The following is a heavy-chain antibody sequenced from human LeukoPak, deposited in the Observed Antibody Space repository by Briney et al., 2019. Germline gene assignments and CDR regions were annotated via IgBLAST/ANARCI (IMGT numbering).Heavy chain of an antibody. CDR3: AREGLDY. J-gene: IGHJ4*02. CDR1: GYTFTNYD. CDR2: KNPNSGNS. Sequence: GASVKVSCKASGYTFTNYDINWVRQATGQGLEWMGYKNPNSGNSAYAQKFQGRVTITTDPSITTAYMELSGLRSEDTALYYCAREGLDYWGQGTLVTVSS. V-gene: IGHV1-8*01.